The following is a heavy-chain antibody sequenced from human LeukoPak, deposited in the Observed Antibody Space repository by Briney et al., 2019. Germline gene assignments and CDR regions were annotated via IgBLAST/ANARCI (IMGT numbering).Heavy chain of an antibody. V-gene: IGHV3-23*01. Sequence: GGSLRLFCAASGFTFSSSAMSWVRQAPGKGLEWVSAISNNGGYTYYADSVQGRFTISRDNSRSTLCLQMNSLRAEDTAVYYCAKQLGYCSDGSCYFPYWGQGTLVTVSS. CDR1: GFTFSSSA. CDR2: ISNNGGYT. CDR3: AKQLGYCSDGSCYFPY. D-gene: IGHD2-15*01. J-gene: IGHJ4*02.